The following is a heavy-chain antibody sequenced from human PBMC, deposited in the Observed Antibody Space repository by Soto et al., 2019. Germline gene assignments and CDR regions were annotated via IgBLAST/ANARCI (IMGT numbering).Heavy chain of an antibody. J-gene: IGHJ3*02. CDR1: GGSISHHY. CDR3: ARDGGYTGYEEGNPFDI. Sequence: PXETLSLTCTVAGGSISHHYWSWIRQPAGTRLEWIGRMYVTGTTNYNPSLKNRVSMSIDTSKNQFSLKLSSVTAADTAVYYCARDGGYTGYEEGNPFDIWGQGTMVTVSS. V-gene: IGHV4-4*07. CDR2: MYVTGTT. D-gene: IGHD5-12*01.